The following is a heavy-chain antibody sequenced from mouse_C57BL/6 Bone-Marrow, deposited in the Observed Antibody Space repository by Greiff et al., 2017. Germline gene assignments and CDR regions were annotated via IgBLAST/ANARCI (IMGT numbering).Heavy chain of an antibody. CDR3: AREGYGSSYHWYFDV. CDR1: GFTFSSYA. J-gene: IGHJ1*03. D-gene: IGHD1-1*01. V-gene: IGHV5-4*01. CDR2: ISDGGSYT. Sequence: EVQLVESGGGLVKPGGSLKLSCAASGFTFSSYAMSWVRPTPEKRLEWVATISDGGSYTYYPDNVKGRFTISRDNAKNNLYLQMSHLKSEDTAMYYCAREGYGSSYHWYFDVWGTGTTVTVSS.